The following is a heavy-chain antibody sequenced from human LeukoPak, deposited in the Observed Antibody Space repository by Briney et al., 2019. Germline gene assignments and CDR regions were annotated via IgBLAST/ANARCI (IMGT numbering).Heavy chain of an antibody. CDR3: ARGVGSGYTDD. D-gene: IGHD3-22*01. V-gene: IGHV4-61*01. Sequence: SETLSLTCTVSGGSISSGSYYWSWIRQPPGKGLEWIGFVSYSGNTNYNPSLKSRVTISLDTSRNQFSLKLNSVTAADTAVYYCARGVGSGYTDDWGQGTLVTVFS. CDR1: GGSISSGSYY. CDR2: VSYSGNT. J-gene: IGHJ4*02.